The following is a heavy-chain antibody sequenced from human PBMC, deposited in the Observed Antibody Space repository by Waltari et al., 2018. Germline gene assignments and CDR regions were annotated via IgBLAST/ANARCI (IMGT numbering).Heavy chain of an antibody. J-gene: IGHJ3*02. CDR2: MDPNNGNT. CDR1: GYPFTSLN. Sequence: QVQLVQSGAEVKKPGASVKVSCKASGYPFTSLNINWMRQATGQGLEWMGWMDPNNGNTGYAQKFQCRVTMSGTISMKTAYMELSSLRSEGTAVYYCVRGYGHERDGAFDIWGQGTVVTVSS. V-gene: IGHV1-8*01. CDR3: VRGYGHERDGAFDI. D-gene: IGHD1-1*01.